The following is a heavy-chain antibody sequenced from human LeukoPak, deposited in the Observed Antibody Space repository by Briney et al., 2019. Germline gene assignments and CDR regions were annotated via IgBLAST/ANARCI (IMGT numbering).Heavy chain of an antibody. CDR1: GYTFTSYG. CDR2: ISAYNGNT. D-gene: IGHD6-13*01. Sequence: GASVKVSCKASGYTFTSYGISWVRQAPGQGLEWMGWISAYNGNTDYAQRFQGRVTMTTDTSTSTAYMELRSLRSDDTAMYYCARAAAAGTSLIYYWGQGSLVTVSS. V-gene: IGHV1-18*01. CDR3: ARAAAAGTSLIYY. J-gene: IGHJ4*02.